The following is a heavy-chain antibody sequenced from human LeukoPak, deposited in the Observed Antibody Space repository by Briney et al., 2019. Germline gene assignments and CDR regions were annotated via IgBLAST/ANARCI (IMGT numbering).Heavy chain of an antibody. CDR3: AKCILTGYYKGYMDV. CDR2: ISGSGGST. D-gene: IGHD3-9*01. Sequence: GGSLRLSCAASGFTFSSYEMNWVRQAPGKGLEWVSAISGSGGSTYYADSVKGRFTISRDNSKNTLYLQMNSLRAEDTAVYYCAKCILTGYYKGYMDVWGKGITVTISS. J-gene: IGHJ6*03. V-gene: IGHV3-23*01. CDR1: GFTFSSYE.